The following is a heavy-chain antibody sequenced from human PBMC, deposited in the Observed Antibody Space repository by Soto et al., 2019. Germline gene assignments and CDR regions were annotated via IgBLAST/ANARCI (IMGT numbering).Heavy chain of an antibody. V-gene: IGHV1-46*01. CDR1: GYTFTSYY. Sequence: QVQLVQSGAEVKKPGASVKISCKASGYTFTSYYMHWVRQAPGQGLEWMGIINPCGGCTNYAQNVPGSFCMNRGSTTRTAHIKPNILRSENTPVYYGATPPHAGCINSVCDPRDYWGRGTLVTFPP. J-gene: IGHJ4*02. CDR3: ATPPHAGCINSVCDPRDY. D-gene: IGHD2-2*01. CDR2: INPCGGCT.